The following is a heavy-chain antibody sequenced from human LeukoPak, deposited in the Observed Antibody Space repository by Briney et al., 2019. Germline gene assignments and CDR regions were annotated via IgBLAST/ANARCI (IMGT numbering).Heavy chain of an antibody. J-gene: IGHJ4*02. CDR1: EFTFSNYD. V-gene: IGHV3-13*01. Sequence: PGGSLRLSCAASEFTFSNYDMHWVRHAAGKGLEWVSTIDTAGNTWYPASVRGRFTISRENAKRSLNLQMNSLRVGDTAVYYCATAKIPGIQTAGRVNYFDSWGQGTLVTVSS. CDR2: IDTAGNT. CDR3: ATAKIPGIQTAGRVNYFDS. D-gene: IGHD6-13*01.